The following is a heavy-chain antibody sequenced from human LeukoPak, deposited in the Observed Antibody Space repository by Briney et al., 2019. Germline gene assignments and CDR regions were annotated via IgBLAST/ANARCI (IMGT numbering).Heavy chain of an antibody. D-gene: IGHD6-19*01. V-gene: IGHV3-7*01. CDR3: ARGDSNGWAL. J-gene: IGHJ4*02. CDR1: GFTFSSPW. Sequence: LSGGSLRLSCIASGFTFSSPWMSWVHQAPGKGLEWVANISPDGSTIYYVDSVKGRVTISRDNAQNSLYLQMNSLRAEDTAVYYCARGDSNGWALGGQGTLVTVSS. CDR2: ISPDGSTI.